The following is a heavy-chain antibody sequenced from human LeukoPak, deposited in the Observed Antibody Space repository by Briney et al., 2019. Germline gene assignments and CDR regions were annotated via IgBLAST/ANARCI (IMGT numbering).Heavy chain of an antibody. V-gene: IGHV1-18*04. D-gene: IGHD3-10*01. CDR3: ARESYYYGSGSYDDFDY. CDR1: GYTFTSYG. J-gene: IGHJ4*02. CDR2: ISAYNGNT. Sequence: ASVKVSCKASGYTFTSYGIGWVRQAPGQGLEWMGWISAYNGNTNYAQKLQGRVTMTTDTSTSTAYMELRSLRSDDTAVYYCARESYYYGSGSYDDFDYWGQGTLVTVSS.